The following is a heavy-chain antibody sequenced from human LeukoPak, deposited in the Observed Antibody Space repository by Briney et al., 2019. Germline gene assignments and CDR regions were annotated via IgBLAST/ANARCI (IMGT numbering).Heavy chain of an antibody. Sequence: GGSLRLSCAASGFSFSTYGMSWVRQAPGKGLEWVSSISGSTSYIYYADSVKGRFTISRDNAKNSLYLQMNSLRAEDTAVYYCAREGICGGXCYSGFDYWGQGTLVTVSS. V-gene: IGHV3-21*01. CDR3: AREGICGGXCYSGFDY. CDR2: ISGSTSYI. D-gene: IGHD2-21*02. CDR1: GFSFSTYG. J-gene: IGHJ4*02.